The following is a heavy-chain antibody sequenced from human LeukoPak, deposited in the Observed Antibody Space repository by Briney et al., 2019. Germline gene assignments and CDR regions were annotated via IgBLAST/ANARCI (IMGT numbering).Heavy chain of an antibody. V-gene: IGHV5-51*01. CDR1: GYGFSTSW. J-gene: IGHJ4*02. CDR2: IYPDDSNI. D-gene: IGHD2-2*03. Sequence: GESPKISCKGSGYGFSTSWIGWVRQLPGKGLEWMVMIYPDDSNIRYGPSFQGQVTISADKSISTAYLHWNSLKASDTAMYYCARLTTGYGKIDYWGQGTLVTVSS. CDR3: ARLTTGYGKIDY.